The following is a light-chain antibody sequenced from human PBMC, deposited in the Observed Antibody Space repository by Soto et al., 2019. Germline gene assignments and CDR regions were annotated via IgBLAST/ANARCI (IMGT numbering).Light chain of an antibody. V-gene: IGLV2-14*01. J-gene: IGLJ1*01. CDR3: NSYTSSSTLDV. CDR1: SSDVGGYNY. Sequence: QSALTQPASVSGFPGQSITISCTGTSSDVGGYNYVSWYQQHPGKAPKLMIYEVSNRPSGVSNRFSGSKSGNTASLTISGLQAEDEADYYCNSYTSSSTLDVFGTGTQLTVL. CDR2: EVS.